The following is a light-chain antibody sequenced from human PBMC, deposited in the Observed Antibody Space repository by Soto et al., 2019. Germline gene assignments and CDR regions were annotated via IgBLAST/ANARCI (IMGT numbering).Light chain of an antibody. Sequence: IQMIQSPSSLSASVGDRVTITCQASQDISNYLNWYQQKPGKAPNLLIYAASSLRSGVPSRFSGSGSGTHFTLTINSLQAEDSATYFCLQDYTYPWTFGQGTKVDIK. J-gene: IGKJ1*01. CDR1: QDISNY. V-gene: IGKV1-6*01. CDR3: LQDYTYPWT. CDR2: AAS.